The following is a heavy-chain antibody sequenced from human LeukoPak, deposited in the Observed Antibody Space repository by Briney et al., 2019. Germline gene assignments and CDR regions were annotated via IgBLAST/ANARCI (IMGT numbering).Heavy chain of an antibody. CDR1: GYTFTSYG. Sequence: ASVKVSCKASGYTFTSYGISWVRQAPGQGLEWMGWISAYNGNTNYAQKLQGRVTMTTDTSTSTAYMELRSLRSDDTAVYYCARKIVATPAPGNYEYGMDVWGQGTTVTVSS. D-gene: IGHD5-12*01. CDR2: ISAYNGNT. CDR3: ARKIVATPAPGNYEYGMDV. J-gene: IGHJ6*02. V-gene: IGHV1-18*01.